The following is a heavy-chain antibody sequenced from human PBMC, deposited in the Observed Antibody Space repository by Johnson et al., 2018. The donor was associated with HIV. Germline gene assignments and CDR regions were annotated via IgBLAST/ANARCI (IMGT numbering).Heavy chain of an antibody. Sequence: VQLVESGGGLIQPGGSLRLSCAASGFTFDDYAMHWVRQAPGKGLEWVSVIYATNNTYYGDSVKGRFILSRDNSKNTLYLQMNSLRVEDTALYYCARGIGDEYAFDVWGQGTMVTVSS. CDR1: GFTFDDYA. CDR3: ARGIGDEYAFDV. V-gene: IGHV3-66*01. J-gene: IGHJ3*01. CDR2: IYATNNT. D-gene: IGHD2-21*01.